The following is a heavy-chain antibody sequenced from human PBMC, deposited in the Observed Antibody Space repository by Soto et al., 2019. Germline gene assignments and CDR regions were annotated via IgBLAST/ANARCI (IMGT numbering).Heavy chain of an antibody. CDR2: IYYSGST. Sequence: QVQLQESGPGLVKPSETLSLTCTVSGGSISSYYWSWIRQPPGKGLEWIGYIYYSGSTNYNPSLKGRVTISGDTSKNQFSLKLSSVTAADTAVYYCARHAGYGSSWGEGAFDIWGQGTMVTVSS. D-gene: IGHD6-13*01. CDR1: GGSISSYY. J-gene: IGHJ3*02. V-gene: IGHV4-59*08. CDR3: ARHAGYGSSWGEGAFDI.